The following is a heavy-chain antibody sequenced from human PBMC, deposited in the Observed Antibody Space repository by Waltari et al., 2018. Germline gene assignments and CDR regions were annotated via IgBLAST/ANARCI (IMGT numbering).Heavy chain of an antibody. D-gene: IGHD3-3*01. CDR2: INHSGST. J-gene: IGHJ4*02. Sequence: QVQLQQWGAGLLKPSETLSLTCAVYGGSFSGYYWSWIRQPPGKGLEWIGEINHSGSTNYNPSLKSRVTISVDTSKNQFSLKLSSVTAADTALYYCARDRTIFGVDRKRLNSGGQGTLVTVSS. CDR3: ARDRTIFGVDRKRLNS. V-gene: IGHV4-34*01. CDR1: GGSFSGYY.